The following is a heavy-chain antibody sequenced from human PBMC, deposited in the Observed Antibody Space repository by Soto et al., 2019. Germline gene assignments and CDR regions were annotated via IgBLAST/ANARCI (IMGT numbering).Heavy chain of an antibody. CDR1: GGSISSYY. CDR2: IYYSGST. D-gene: IGHD5-12*01. CDR3: ARARRDGYNDY. Sequence: SETLSLTCTVSGGSISSYYWSWIRQPPGKGLERIGYIYYSGSTNYNPSLKSRVTISVDTSKNQFSLKLSSVTAADTAVYYCARARRDGYNDYWGQGTLVTVSS. V-gene: IGHV4-59*01. J-gene: IGHJ4*02.